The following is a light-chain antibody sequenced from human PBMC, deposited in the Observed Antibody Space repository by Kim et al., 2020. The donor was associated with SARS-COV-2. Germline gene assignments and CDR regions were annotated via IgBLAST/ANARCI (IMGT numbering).Light chain of an antibody. J-gene: IGLJ1*01. CDR3: SSYTSSSTYV. Sequence: GQSIPISCTGTGSDVGGYNYVSWYQQHPGKAPKLMIYDVSNRPSGVSNRFSGSKSGNTASLTISGLQAEDEADYYCSSYTSSSTYVFGTGTKVTVL. CDR1: GSDVGGYNY. CDR2: DVS. V-gene: IGLV2-14*03.